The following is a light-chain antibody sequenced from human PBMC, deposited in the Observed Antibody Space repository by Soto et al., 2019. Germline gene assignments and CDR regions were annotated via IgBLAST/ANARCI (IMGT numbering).Light chain of an antibody. CDR2: AAS. Sequence: DIQMTQSPSSLCASVRDRVTITCRANQTISTHLNWYQKKPGKAPKFLIYAASTLQSGVPSRFSGSGSGTDFTLSINSLQPEDFATYYCQQSLTIPYTFGQGTKREIK. CDR1: QTISTH. CDR3: QQSLTIPYT. J-gene: IGKJ2*01. V-gene: IGKV1-39*01.